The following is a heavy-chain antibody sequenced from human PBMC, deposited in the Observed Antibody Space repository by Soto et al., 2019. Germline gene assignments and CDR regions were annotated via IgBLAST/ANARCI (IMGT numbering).Heavy chain of an antibody. V-gene: IGHV3-33*06. Sequence: QVQLAESGGGVVQPGRSLRLSCAASGFSFNNHGMHWVRQAPGKGLEWVAVIWYDGSYKYYADSVKGRFTISRDNSKNTLFLQINSLSAGDTVFFSCAQKIMVFFYFAPGGKGPLVPLSS. J-gene: IGHJ4*02. D-gene: IGHD3-10*01. CDR3: AQKIMVFFYFAP. CDR2: IWYDGSYK. CDR1: GFSFNNHG.